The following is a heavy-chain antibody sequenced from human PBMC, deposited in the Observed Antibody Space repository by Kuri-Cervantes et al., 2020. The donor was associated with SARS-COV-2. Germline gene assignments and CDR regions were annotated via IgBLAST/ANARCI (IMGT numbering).Heavy chain of an antibody. CDR1: GYTLTELS. Sequence: ASVKVSCKVSGYTLTELSMHWVRQAPGKGLEWMGGFDPEDGETIYAQKFQGRVTMTEDTSTDTAYMELSSLRSEDTAVYYRATLNWNYSHYHYGMDVWSQGTTVTVSS. CDR2: FDPEDGET. J-gene: IGHJ6*02. V-gene: IGHV1-24*01. CDR3: ATLNWNYSHYHYGMDV. D-gene: IGHD1-7*01.